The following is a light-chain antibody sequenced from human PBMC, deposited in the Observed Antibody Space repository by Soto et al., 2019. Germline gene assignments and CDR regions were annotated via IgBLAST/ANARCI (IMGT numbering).Light chain of an antibody. Sequence: QSVLTQPPSVSGAPGQRVTIFCTGSSSNIGADYHVHWYQQLPGTAPRLLIYGNTIRPSGVPGRFSASKSGTSASLAITGLQAEDEADYYCQSYDTSLRAYVFGTGTKLTVL. V-gene: IGLV1-40*01. J-gene: IGLJ1*01. CDR1: SSNIGADYH. CDR2: GNT. CDR3: QSYDTSLRAYV.